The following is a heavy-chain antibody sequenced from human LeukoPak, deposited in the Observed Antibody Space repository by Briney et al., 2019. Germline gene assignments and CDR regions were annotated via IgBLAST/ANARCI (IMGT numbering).Heavy chain of an antibody. CDR3: AKDRQSSGWNCDH. D-gene: IGHD6-19*01. CDR1: GFTFSNYA. J-gene: IGHJ4*02. V-gene: IGHV3-23*01. Sequence: GGSLRLSYAASGFTFSNYAMSWVRQAPGKGLEWVSSISGSGGNTYYADSVKGRFTISRDNSKNTLFLQMNSLRAEDTAVYYCAKDRQSSGWNCDHWGQGTLVTVSS. CDR2: ISGSGGNT.